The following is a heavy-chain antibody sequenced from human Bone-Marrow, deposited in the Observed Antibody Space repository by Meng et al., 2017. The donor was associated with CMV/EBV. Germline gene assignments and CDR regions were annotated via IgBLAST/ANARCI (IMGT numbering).Heavy chain of an antibody. D-gene: IGHD5-18*01. J-gene: IGHJ4*02. Sequence: GESLKISCAASGFTFSSYAMSWVRQAPGKGLEWVSSISGSGDSTYYIDSAKGRFTISRDNSKTSLYLQMNSLRVEDTAIYYCAKRSTAFLSWGQGTLVTVSS. CDR1: GFTFSSYA. V-gene: IGHV3-23*01. CDR3: AKRSTAFLS. CDR2: ISGSGDST.